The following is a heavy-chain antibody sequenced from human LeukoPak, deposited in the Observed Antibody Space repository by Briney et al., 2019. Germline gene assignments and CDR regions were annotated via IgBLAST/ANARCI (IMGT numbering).Heavy chain of an antibody. V-gene: IGHV4-34*01. CDR2: INHSGSA. J-gene: IGHJ4*02. CDR3: ARHLAIAAPFDY. CDR1: GGSLSGSY. D-gene: IGHD6-6*01. Sequence: SETLSLTCAVYGGSLSGSYWSWIRQPPGKGLEWIGEINHSGSANYNPSLKSRVTISVDTSKNQFSLKLSSVTAADTAVYYCARHLAIAAPFDYWGQGTLVTVSS.